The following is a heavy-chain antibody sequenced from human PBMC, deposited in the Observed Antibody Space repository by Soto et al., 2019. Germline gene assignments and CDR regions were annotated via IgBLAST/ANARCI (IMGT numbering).Heavy chain of an antibody. V-gene: IGHV4-59*08. D-gene: IGHD6-13*01. CDR2: IYYSGST. CDR1: GGSISSYY. J-gene: IGHJ4*02. CDR3: ARFLPPFSSRRYYFDY. Sequence: SETLSLTCTVSGGSISSYYWSWIRQPPGKGLEWIGYIYYSGSTNYNPSLKSRVTISVDTSKNQFSLKLSSVTAADTAVYYCARFLPPFSSRRYYFDYWGQGTLVTVSS.